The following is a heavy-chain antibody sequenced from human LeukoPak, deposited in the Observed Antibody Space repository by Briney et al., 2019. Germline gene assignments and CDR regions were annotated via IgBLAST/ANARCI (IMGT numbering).Heavy chain of an antibody. V-gene: IGHV3-7*01. J-gene: IGHJ3*02. CDR2: IKQDGSEK. CDR3: ARAFSSGWLDAFDI. Sequence: GGSLRLSCAASGFTFSSYWMSWIRQAPGKGLEWVANIKQDGSEKYYVDSVKGRFTISRDNAKNSLYLQMNSLRAEDTAVYYCARAFSSGWLDAFDIWGQGTMVTVSS. D-gene: IGHD6-19*01. CDR1: GFTFSSYW.